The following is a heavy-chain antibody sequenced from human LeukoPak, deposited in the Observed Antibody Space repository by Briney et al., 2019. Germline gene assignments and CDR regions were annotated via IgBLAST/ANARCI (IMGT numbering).Heavy chain of an antibody. Sequence: GGSLRLSCEASGCTFSSYEMNWVRQAPGKGLEWVSYISSSGSTKYYADSVKGRFTISRDNAKNSLYLQMNSLRAEDTAVYYCARLSVLYGSGYFDYWRQGARVTVPS. J-gene: IGHJ4*02. CDR3: ARLSVLYGSGYFDY. V-gene: IGHV3-48*03. CDR1: GCTFSSYE. CDR2: ISSSGSTK. D-gene: IGHD6-19*01.